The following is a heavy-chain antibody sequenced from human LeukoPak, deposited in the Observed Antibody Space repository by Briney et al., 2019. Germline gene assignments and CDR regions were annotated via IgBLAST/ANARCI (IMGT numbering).Heavy chain of an antibody. CDR2: ISSSSSYI. D-gene: IGHD3-3*01. Sequence: GGSLRLSCAASGFTFSSYGMHWVRQAPGKGLEWVSSISSSSSYIYYADSVKGRFTISRDDAKNSLYLQMNSLRAEDTAVYYCARMGSRFYDYWGQGTLVTVSS. J-gene: IGHJ4*02. V-gene: IGHV3-21*01. CDR3: ARMGSRFYDY. CDR1: GFTFSSYG.